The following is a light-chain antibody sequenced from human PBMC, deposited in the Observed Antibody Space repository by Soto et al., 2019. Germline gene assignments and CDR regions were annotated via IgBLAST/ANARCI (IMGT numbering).Light chain of an antibody. CDR3: QQRSNWPQGLT. CDR1: QSVSSY. V-gene: IGKV3-11*01. J-gene: IGKJ4*01. Sequence: ILLTQSPATLSLSPGERATLSCRASQSVSSYLAWYQQKPGQAPRLLIYDASNRATGIPARLSDSGSGTDFTLTISSLEPEDFAVYYCQQRSNWPQGLTFGGGTKVDIK. CDR2: DAS.